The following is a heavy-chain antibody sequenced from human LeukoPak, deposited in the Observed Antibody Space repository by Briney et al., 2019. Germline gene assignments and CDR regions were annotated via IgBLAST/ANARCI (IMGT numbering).Heavy chain of an antibody. V-gene: IGHV3-23*01. CDR1: GFTFSSYA. CDR2: ISGSGGST. CDR3: ARDLSSSWYGDYYYYMDV. Sequence: GGSLRLSCAASGFTFSSYAMSWVRQAPGKGLEWVSAISGSGGSTYYADSVKGRFTISRDNSKNTLYLQMNSLRAEDTAVYYCARDLSSSWYGDYYYYMDVWGKGTTVTVSS. J-gene: IGHJ6*03. D-gene: IGHD6-13*01.